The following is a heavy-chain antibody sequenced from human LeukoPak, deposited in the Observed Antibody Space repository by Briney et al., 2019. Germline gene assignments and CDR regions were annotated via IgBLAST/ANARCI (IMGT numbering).Heavy chain of an antibody. CDR3: ARSGEGYDFWSGYPY. Sequence: GASVKVSCKASGYTFTSYYMHWVRQAPGQGLEWMGIINPSGGSTSYAQKFQGRVTKTRDTSTSTVYMELSNLRSEDTAVYYCARSGEGYDFWSGYPYWGQGTLVTVSS. CDR2: INPSGGST. CDR1: GYTFTSYY. J-gene: IGHJ4*02. V-gene: IGHV1-46*01. D-gene: IGHD3-3*01.